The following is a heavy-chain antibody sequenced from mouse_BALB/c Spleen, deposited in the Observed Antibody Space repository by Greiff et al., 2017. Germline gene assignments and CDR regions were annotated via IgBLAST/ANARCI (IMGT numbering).Heavy chain of an antibody. CDR2: IWGDGST. V-gene: IGHV2-3*01. J-gene: IGHJ1*01. D-gene: IGHD2-14*01. Sequence: VKLMESGPGLVAPSQSLSITCTVSGFSLTSYGVSWVRQPPGKGLEWLGVIWGDGSTNYHSALISRLSISKDNSKSQVFLKLNSLQTDDTATYYCAKPVWWYYRYDVGWYFDVWGAGTTVTVSS. CDR3: AKPVWWYYRYDVGWYFDV. CDR1: GFSLTSYG.